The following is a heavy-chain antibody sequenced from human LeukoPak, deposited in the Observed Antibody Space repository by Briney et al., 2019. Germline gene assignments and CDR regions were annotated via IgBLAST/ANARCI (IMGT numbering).Heavy chain of an antibody. CDR3: ARLGSSGWYRARDAFDI. CDR2: ISAYNGNT. V-gene: IGHV1-18*01. CDR1: GYTFTSYG. J-gene: IGHJ3*02. Sequence: GASVKVSCKASGYTFTSYGISWVRQAPGQGLDWMGWISAYNGNTNYAQKLQGRVTMTTDTSTSTAYMELRSLRSDDTAVYYCARLGSSGWYRARDAFDIWGQGTMVTVSS. D-gene: IGHD6-19*01.